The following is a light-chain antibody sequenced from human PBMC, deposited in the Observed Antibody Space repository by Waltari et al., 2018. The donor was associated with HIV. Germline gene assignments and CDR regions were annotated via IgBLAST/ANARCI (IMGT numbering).Light chain of an antibody. Sequence: QLVVTQSPSASASLGASVKLTCTLSSGHSNYAIAWHQQQAEKGPQYLMKVNSDGRHSKGDGIPDRFSGSSSGAERYLTISSLQSEDEADYYCQTWGTGMVFGGGTKLTVL. CDR3: QTWGTGMV. CDR1: SGHSNYA. J-gene: IGLJ2*01. V-gene: IGLV4-69*01. CDR2: VNSDGRH.